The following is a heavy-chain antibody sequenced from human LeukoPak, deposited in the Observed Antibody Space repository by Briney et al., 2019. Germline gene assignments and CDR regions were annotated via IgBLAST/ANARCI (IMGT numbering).Heavy chain of an antibody. V-gene: IGHV5-51*01. Sequence: GESLKISCKGSGCSFTSYWIGWVRQMPGKGLEWMGIIYPGDSDTRYSPSFQGQVTISADRSISTAYLQWSSLKASDTAMYYCARYLGIAAAGTDSFDIWGQGTMVTVSS. D-gene: IGHD6-13*01. CDR1: GCSFTSYW. CDR3: ARYLGIAAAGTDSFDI. J-gene: IGHJ3*02. CDR2: IYPGDSDT.